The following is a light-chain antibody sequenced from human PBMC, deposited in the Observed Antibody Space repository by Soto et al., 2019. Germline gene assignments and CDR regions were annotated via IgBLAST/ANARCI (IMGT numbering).Light chain of an antibody. CDR2: GAS. J-gene: IGKJ3*01. Sequence: EVVLTQSPGTLALSPGEGATLSCRASQSVSSSYLAWYQQKPGQAPRLLIYGASSRASGIPDRFSGSGSGTDFTLTISRLEPEDFAVYYCQQYGNSLSFGPGTKVNIK. V-gene: IGKV3-20*01. CDR3: QQYGNSLS. CDR1: QSVSSSY.